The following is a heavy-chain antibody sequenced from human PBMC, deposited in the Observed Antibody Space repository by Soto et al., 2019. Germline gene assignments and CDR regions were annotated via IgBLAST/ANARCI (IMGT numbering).Heavy chain of an antibody. CDR3: AREVGTTDSFYYYYYGMDV. V-gene: IGHV1-18*04. J-gene: IGHJ6*02. CDR1: GYTFTSYG. Sequence: GASVKVSCKASGYTFTSYGISWVRQAPGQGLEWMGWISAYNGNTNYAQKFQGRVTMTTDTSTSTAYMELSSLRSEDTAVYYCAREVGTTDSFYYYYYGMDVWGQGTTVTVSS. D-gene: IGHD1-26*01. CDR2: ISAYNGNT.